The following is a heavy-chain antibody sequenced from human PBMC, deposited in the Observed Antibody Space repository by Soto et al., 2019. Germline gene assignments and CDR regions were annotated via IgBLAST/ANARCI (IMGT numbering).Heavy chain of an antibody. V-gene: IGHV3-74*01. CDR3: ARDRETMIVVNGMDV. CDR1: GFTFSSYW. Sequence: EVQLVESGGGLVQPGGSLRLSCAASGFTFSSYWMHWVRQAPGKGLVWVSRINSDGSSTSYADSVKGRFTISRDNAKNTLYLQMNSLRAEDTAVYYCARDRETMIVVNGMDVWGQGTTVTVSS. J-gene: IGHJ6*02. CDR2: INSDGSST. D-gene: IGHD3-22*01.